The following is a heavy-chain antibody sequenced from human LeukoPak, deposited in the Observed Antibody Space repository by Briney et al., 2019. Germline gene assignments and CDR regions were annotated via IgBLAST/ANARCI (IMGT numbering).Heavy chain of an antibody. D-gene: IGHD6-19*01. J-gene: IGHJ4*02. CDR3: ARVDSSGWPFDY. Sequence: PSETLSLTCTVSGGSISSSSYYWGWIRQPPGKGLEWIGSIYYSGSTYYNPSLKSRVTISVDTSKNQFSLKLSSVTAADTAVYYCARVDSSGWPFDYWGQGTLVTVSS. V-gene: IGHV4-39*07. CDR2: IYYSGST. CDR1: GGSISSSSYY.